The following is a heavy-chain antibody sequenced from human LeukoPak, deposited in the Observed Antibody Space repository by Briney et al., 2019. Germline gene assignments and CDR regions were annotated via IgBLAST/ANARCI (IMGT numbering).Heavy chain of an antibody. CDR1: GGSISSYY. CDR2: IYYNGST. J-gene: IGHJ2*01. V-gene: IGHV4-59*01. Sequence: SETLSLTCTVSGGSISSYYWSWIRQPPAKALEWSGDIYYNGSTNYNPYLKSRVTISVDTSKNQFSMKLSSVTAGDTAVYYCARGRTSTMPGPNWYFDLWGHGTLVTVSS. D-gene: IGHD2-2*01. CDR3: ARGRTSTMPGPNWYFDL.